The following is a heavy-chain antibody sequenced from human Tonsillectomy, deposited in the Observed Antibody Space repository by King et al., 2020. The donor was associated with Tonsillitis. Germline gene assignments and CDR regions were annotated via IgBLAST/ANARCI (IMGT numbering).Heavy chain of an antibody. CDR1: GFTFSNYK. D-gene: IGHD4-17*01. CDR3: ARGDYGDSNWFDT. J-gene: IGHJ5*02. CDR2: ISYDGSIK. Sequence: VQLVESGGGVVQYGGSLRLSCAASGFTFSNYKIHWLRLVPGKGPEWVAVISYDGSIKHYAVSVGGRFTISRDNSKNTVSLQMDRLTTADSASYYCARGDYGDSNWFDTWGQGTLVTV. V-gene: IGHV3-30*04.